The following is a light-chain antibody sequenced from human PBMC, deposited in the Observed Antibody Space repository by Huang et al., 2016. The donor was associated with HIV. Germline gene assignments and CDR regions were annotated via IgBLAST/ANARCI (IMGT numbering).Light chain of an antibody. V-gene: IGKV3-15*01. CDR1: ESVGTN. J-gene: IGKJ2*01. CDR2: GAS. CDR3: QQYNNGPYT. Sequence: EIVMTQSLATLSVFPGKGTTLSCRASESVGTNFAWYQQKPGQAPSLVVYGASTRATGFPPRFSASGSGTEFTLSISGLQSEDFAIYYCQQYNNGPYTFGQGTKVEIE.